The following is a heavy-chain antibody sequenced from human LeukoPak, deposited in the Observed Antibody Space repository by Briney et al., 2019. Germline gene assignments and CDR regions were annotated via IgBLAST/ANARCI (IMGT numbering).Heavy chain of an antibody. V-gene: IGHV3-66*01. Sequence: GGSLRLSCAASGFSVSDNHVTWLRQAPGKGREWVSVISNSGTTYYADSVKGRLTIYRDNSKNTVYLQMNSLRAEDTAVYYCAGFGGNSFWGPGTLVTVSS. D-gene: IGHD4-23*01. CDR2: ISNSGTT. CDR3: AGFGGNSF. J-gene: IGHJ4*02. CDR1: GFSVSDNH.